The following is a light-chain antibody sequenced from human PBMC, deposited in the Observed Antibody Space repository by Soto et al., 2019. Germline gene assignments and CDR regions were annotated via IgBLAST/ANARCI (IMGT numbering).Light chain of an antibody. J-gene: IGLJ1*01. Sequence: SVLTQPPSVSGAPGQRVTISCTGSSSNIGAGYDVHWYQQLPGTAPKLLIYGNSNRPSGVPDRFSGSKSGTSASLAITGLQVEDEADYYCQSYDSSLSGSYVFGTGTKLTVL. CDR3: QSYDSSLSGSYV. CDR2: GNS. V-gene: IGLV1-40*01. CDR1: SSNIGAGYD.